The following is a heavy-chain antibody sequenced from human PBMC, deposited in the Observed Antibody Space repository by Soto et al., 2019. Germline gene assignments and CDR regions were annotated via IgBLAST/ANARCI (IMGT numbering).Heavy chain of an antibody. Sequence: SETLSLTCAVYGGSFRGYYWGWIRQPPGKGLEGIGEINHSGSTNYNPSLKSRVTISVDTSKNQFSLKLSSVTAADTAVYYCAREGGDIVVVVAATRNGMDVWGQGTTVTVSS. CDR1: GGSFRGYY. D-gene: IGHD2-15*01. J-gene: IGHJ6*02. CDR3: AREGGDIVVVVAATRNGMDV. V-gene: IGHV4-34*01. CDR2: INHSGST.